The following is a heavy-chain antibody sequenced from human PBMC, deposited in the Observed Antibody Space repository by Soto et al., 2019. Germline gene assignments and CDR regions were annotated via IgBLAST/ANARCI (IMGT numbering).Heavy chain of an antibody. CDR1: GASITGTSY. D-gene: IGHD2-8*02. CDR2: FSLSGTT. V-gene: IGHV4-4*07. CDR3: ARGMTPPGAPAWYYFDS. Sequence: SETLSLTCTVSGASITGTSYWGWIRQPAGKGLEWIGRFSLSGTTNYNPSLRSRVTMSADVSKNQFSLRLTSVTAADTALYYCARGMTPPGAPAWYYFDSWGQGTLVTVSS. J-gene: IGHJ4*02.